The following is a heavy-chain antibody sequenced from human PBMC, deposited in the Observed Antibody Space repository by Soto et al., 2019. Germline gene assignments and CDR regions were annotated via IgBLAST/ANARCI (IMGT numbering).Heavy chain of an antibody. CDR1: GYTLTSYG. V-gene: IGHV1-18*04. Sequence: QVQLVQSGAAVKKPGASVKVSCKTSGYTLTSYGVSWVRQAPGQGLEWVGWISGYHGNTNYAQKLQGRVTMTTETSTATAHMEVRGRRSDDTAIYYCARGYFDYWGQGTLVTVSS. CDR3: ARGYFDY. CDR2: ISGYHGNT. J-gene: IGHJ4*02.